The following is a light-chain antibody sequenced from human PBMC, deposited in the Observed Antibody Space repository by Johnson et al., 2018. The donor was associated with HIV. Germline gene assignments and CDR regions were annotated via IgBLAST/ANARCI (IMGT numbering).Light chain of an antibody. V-gene: IGLV1-51*01. J-gene: IGLJ1*01. CDR2: DNN. CDR3: GTWDSSLRSGV. Sequence: QFVLTQPPSVSAAPGQTVTISCSGSSSNVGSSFVSWYRQVPGTAPKLLIYDNNKRPSGIPDRFSGSKSGTSATLAITGLQTGDEADYYGGTWDSSLRSGVFGTGTKFTV. CDR1: SSNVGSSF.